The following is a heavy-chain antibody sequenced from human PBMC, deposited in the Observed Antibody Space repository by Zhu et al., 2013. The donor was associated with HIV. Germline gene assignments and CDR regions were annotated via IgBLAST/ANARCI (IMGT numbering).Heavy chain of an antibody. D-gene: IGHD3-22*01. V-gene: IGHV1-18*01. CDR2: ISAYNGNT. J-gene: IGHJ4*02. Sequence: QVQLVQSGAEVKKPGASVKVSCKASGYTFTSYGISWVRQAPGQGLEWMGWISAYNGNTNYAQKLQGRVTMTTDTSTSTAYMELRSLRSDDTAVYYCARLRRPNYYDSSGYLTLSDYWGQGTLVTVSS. CDR1: GYTFTSYG. CDR3: ARLRRPNYYDSSGYLTLSDY.